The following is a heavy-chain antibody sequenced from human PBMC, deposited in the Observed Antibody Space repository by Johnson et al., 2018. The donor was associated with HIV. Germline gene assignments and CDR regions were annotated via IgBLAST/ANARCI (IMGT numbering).Heavy chain of an antibody. CDR3: AREGGIAAAGTDAFDI. Sequence: VQLVESGGVLVKPGGSLRLSCAASGFTFSNAWMSWVRQAPGKGLEWVANIKQDGSEKYYVDSVKGRFTISRDNAKNSLYLQMNSLRAEDTAVYYCAREGGIAAAGTDAFDIWGQGTMVTVSS. CDR2: IKQDGSEK. CDR1: GFTFSNAW. V-gene: IGHV3-7*01. J-gene: IGHJ3*02. D-gene: IGHD6-13*01.